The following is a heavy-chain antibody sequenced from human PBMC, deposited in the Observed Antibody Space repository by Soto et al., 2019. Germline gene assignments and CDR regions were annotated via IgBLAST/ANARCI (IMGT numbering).Heavy chain of an antibody. J-gene: IGHJ4*02. Sequence: PGGSLRLSCAASGFTFSIAWMNWVCQAQGKGLEWVGRIKSKTDGGTTDYAAPVKGRFTISRDDSKNTLYLQMNSLKTEDTAVYYCTTDGFAGGYDSSGYYDYWGQGTLVTVSS. CDR1: GFTFSIAW. V-gene: IGHV3-15*07. CDR3: TTDGFAGGYDSSGYYDY. CDR2: IKSKTDGGTT. D-gene: IGHD3-22*01.